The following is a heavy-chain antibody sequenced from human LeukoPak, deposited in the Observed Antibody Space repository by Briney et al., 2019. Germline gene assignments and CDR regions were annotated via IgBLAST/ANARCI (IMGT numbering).Heavy chain of an antibody. CDR3: ASQMVTGIDY. D-gene: IGHD5-18*01. J-gene: IGHJ4*02. CDR1: GFTVSSNY. Sequence: PGGSLRHSCAASGFTVSSNYMSWVRQAPGKGLEWVSVIYSGGSTYYADSVKGRFTISRDNSKNTLYLQMNSLRAEDTAVYYCASQMVTGIDYWGQGTLVTVSS. CDR2: IYSGGST. V-gene: IGHV3-53*01.